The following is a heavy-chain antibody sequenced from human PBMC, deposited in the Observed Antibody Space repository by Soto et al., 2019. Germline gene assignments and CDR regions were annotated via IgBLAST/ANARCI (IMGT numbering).Heavy chain of an antibody. V-gene: IGHV3-30-3*01. CDR3: ARLPGPLVAGLCIDPLDGREAMSDVDV. CDR1: GFTFNYYP. D-gene: IGHD6-19*01. J-gene: IGHJ6*02. Sequence: QMQLVESGGGVVQPGGSLRLSCAASGFTFNYYPMHWVRQAPGKGLEWVAVVSFDGSNKYYADSVKGRFTISKDNSNNTLYLQMNSLRPEDTAVYYCARLPGPLVAGLCIDPLDGREAMSDVDVWGQGTTVTVSS. CDR2: VSFDGSNK.